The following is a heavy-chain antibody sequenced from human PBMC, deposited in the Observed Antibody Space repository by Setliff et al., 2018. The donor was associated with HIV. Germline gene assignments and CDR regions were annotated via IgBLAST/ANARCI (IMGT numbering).Heavy chain of an antibody. J-gene: IGHJ5*02. D-gene: IGHD3-3*01. Sequence: SETLSLTCTVSGVPTSASTYYWGWIRQPPGKGLDWIGYISYSGKTYYNPSLKSRVTISIDTSKNQFSLKLSSVTAADTAVYYCARQRGGRVTIFGVSGGWFDPWGQGTLVTVSS. CDR3: ARQRGGRVTIFGVSGGWFDP. V-gene: IGHV4-39*01. CDR1: GVPTSASTYY. CDR2: ISYSGKT.